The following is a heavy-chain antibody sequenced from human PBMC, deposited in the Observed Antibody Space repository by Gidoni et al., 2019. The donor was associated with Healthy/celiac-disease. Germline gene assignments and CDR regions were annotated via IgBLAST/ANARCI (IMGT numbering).Heavy chain of an antibody. J-gene: IGHJ5*02. Sequence: QITLKESGPTLVKPTQTLTLTCTFSGFSLSTSGVGVGWIRQPPGKALEWLALIYWNDDKRYSPSLKSRLTITKDTSKNQVVLTMTNMDPVDTATYYCAHRLSYYDSSGYYYSWFDPWGQGTLVTVSS. CDR1: GFSLSTSGVG. CDR2: IYWNDDK. V-gene: IGHV2-5*01. CDR3: AHRLSYYDSSGYYYSWFDP. D-gene: IGHD3-22*01.